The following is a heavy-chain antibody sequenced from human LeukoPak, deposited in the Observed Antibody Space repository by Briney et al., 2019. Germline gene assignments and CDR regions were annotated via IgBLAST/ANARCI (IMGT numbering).Heavy chain of an antibody. Sequence: GGSLRLSCAASGLTFSSYWMSWVRQAPGKGLEWVANIKEDGSEKHYVDPVKGRFTISRDNAKNSLYLQMNSLRAEDTAVYYCARDRTRCFYWGQGTLVTVSS. J-gene: IGHJ4*02. CDR1: GLTFSSYW. D-gene: IGHD2-8*01. CDR3: ARDRTRCFY. CDR2: IKEDGSEK. V-gene: IGHV3-7*01.